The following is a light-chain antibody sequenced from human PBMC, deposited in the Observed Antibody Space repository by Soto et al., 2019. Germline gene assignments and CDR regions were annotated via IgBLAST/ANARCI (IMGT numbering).Light chain of an antibody. CDR3: AAWDDSLDGPI. CDR2: DIN. V-gene: IGLV2-14*02. Sequence: QSVLTQPASVSGSPGQSITISCTGTSGDVGSYNLVSWYQQHPGKAPKLMIYDINKRPSGVPDRFSGSKSGTSASLAISGLQSEDESDYYCAAWDDSLDGPIFGTGTKVTVL. J-gene: IGLJ1*01. CDR1: SGDVGSYNL.